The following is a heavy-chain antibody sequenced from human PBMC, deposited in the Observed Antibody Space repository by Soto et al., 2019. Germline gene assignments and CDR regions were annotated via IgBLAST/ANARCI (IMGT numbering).Heavy chain of an antibody. CDR2: ISWNSGSM. Sequence: EVQLVESGGGLVQPGTSLRLSCAASGFTFHYYGMHWVRQAPGKGLEWVSGISWNSGSMDYADSVKGRFTISRDNAKNSLYLQMNGLTAEDTAFYYCVKDDKDCSRTSCYGSDFHYYGMDVWGQGTTVTVSS. V-gene: IGHV3-9*01. CDR3: VKDDKDCSRTSCYGSDFHYYGMDV. J-gene: IGHJ6*02. CDR1: GFTFHYYG. D-gene: IGHD2-2*01.